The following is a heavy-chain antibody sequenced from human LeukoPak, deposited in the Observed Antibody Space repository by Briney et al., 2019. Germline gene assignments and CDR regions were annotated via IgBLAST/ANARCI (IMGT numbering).Heavy chain of an antibody. Sequence: PSETLSLTCTVSGGPIRRYYWSWMRQPPGKGLEWIGNIHYSESTNFNPSLKSRVAIAVDTSKNQFSLSMRSVTAADTAVYYCARVSAAGMEFHYGMDVWGQGTTVFVSS. CDR2: IHYSEST. V-gene: IGHV4-59*01. CDR3: ARVSAAGMEFHYGMDV. D-gene: IGHD6-13*01. CDR1: GGPIRRYY. J-gene: IGHJ6*02.